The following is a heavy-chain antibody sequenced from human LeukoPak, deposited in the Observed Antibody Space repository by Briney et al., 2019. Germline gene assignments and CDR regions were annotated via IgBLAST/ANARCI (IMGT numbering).Heavy chain of an antibody. Sequence: GGSLRLSCAASGFTFSSYEMNWVRQAPGKGLEWVSYISSSGSTIYYADSVKGRFTISRDNAKNSLYLQMNSLRAEDTAVYYCARERMVRGVIITSYFDYWGQGTLVTVSS. V-gene: IGHV3-48*03. CDR3: ARERMVRGVIITSYFDY. CDR1: GFTFSSYE. J-gene: IGHJ4*02. CDR2: ISSSGSTI. D-gene: IGHD3-10*01.